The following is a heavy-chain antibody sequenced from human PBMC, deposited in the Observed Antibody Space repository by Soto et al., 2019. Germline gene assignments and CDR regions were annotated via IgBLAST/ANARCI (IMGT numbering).Heavy chain of an antibody. CDR1: GGSISSYY. D-gene: IGHD5-18*01. J-gene: IGHJ4*02. CDR2: IYYSGST. Sequence: PSETLSLTCTFSGGSISSYYWSLIRQPPGKGLEWIGYIYYSGSTNYNPSLKSRVTISVDTSKNQFSLKLSSVTAADTAVYYCARRGYSYPFDYWGQGTLVTVSS. CDR3: ARRGYSYPFDY. V-gene: IGHV4-59*08.